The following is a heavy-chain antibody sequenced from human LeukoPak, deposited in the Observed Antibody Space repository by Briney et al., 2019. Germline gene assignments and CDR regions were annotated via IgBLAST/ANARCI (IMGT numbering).Heavy chain of an antibody. J-gene: IGHJ3*01. CDR3: ARPNITSYYDSRGYDAFDV. D-gene: IGHD3-22*01. CDR2: IYPGGSDT. CDR1: GYSFTTYY. Sequence: GESLKISCKGSGYSFTTYYIGWVRQMPGKGLEWMGIIYPGGSDTRYSPSFQGQVTISADKSISTAYLQWSSLKASDTAMYYCARPNITSYYDSRGYDAFDVWGQGTMVIVSS. V-gene: IGHV5-51*01.